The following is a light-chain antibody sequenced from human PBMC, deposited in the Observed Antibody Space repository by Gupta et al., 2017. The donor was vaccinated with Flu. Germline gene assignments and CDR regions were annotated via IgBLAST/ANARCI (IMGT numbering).Light chain of an antibody. J-gene: IGKJ2*01. CDR1: QSINKY. Sequence: EIVLTQSPATLSLSPGERATLSCRASQSINKYLAWYQQKPGQAPRLLIYDASNRATGIPARFSGSWSGTDFTLTINSLEPEDFAVYYCQQRGYSPIYTFGQGTMLAIK. CDR3: QQRGYSPIYT. CDR2: DAS. V-gene: IGKV3-11*01.